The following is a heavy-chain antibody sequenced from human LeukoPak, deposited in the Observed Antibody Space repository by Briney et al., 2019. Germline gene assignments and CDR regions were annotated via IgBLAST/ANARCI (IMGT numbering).Heavy chain of an antibody. CDR2: ISSSGSTI. CDR1: GFTFSDYY. D-gene: IGHD6-13*01. Sequence: PGGSLRLSCAASGFTFSDYYMSWIRQAPGKGLEWVSYISSSGSTIYYADSVKGRFTISRDNSKNTLYLQMNSLRAEDTAVYYCAKDRSYSSSWYYFDYWGQGTLVTVSS. J-gene: IGHJ4*02. V-gene: IGHV3-11*01. CDR3: AKDRSYSSSWYYFDY.